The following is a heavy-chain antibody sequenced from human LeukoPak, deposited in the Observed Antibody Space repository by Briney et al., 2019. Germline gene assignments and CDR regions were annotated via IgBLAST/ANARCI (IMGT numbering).Heavy chain of an antibody. V-gene: IGHV3-23*01. CDR3: AKRVPYSSSSVYFDF. Sequence: GGSLRLSCAASGFTFSSYGMSWVRQAPGMRLEWVSAITDSGSSTYYADSVKGRFTISRDNSKNTLYLEMNRLRAEDTALYYCAKRVPYSSSSVYFDFWGQGTLVTVSS. CDR2: ITDSGSST. D-gene: IGHD6-6*01. J-gene: IGHJ4*02. CDR1: GFTFSSYG.